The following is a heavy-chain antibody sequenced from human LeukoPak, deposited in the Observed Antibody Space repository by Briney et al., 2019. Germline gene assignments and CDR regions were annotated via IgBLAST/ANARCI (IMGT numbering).Heavy chain of an antibody. Sequence: GGSLRLSCAASGFTFSSYGMHWVRQAPGKGLEWVAVISYDGSNKYYADSVKGRFTISRDNSKNTLYLQMNSLRAEDTAVYYCAKDRRFGELLGYYFDYWGLGTLVTVSS. V-gene: IGHV3-30*18. CDR3: AKDRRFGELLGYYFDY. D-gene: IGHD3-10*01. CDR2: ISYDGSNK. J-gene: IGHJ4*02. CDR1: GFTFSSYG.